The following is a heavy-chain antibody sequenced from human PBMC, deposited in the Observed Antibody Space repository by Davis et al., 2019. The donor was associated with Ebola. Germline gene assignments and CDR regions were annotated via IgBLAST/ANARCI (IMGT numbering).Heavy chain of an antibody. CDR2: ISSSGSTI. CDR3: ARDGSGWFYYYYGMDV. V-gene: IGHV3-48*03. J-gene: IGHJ6*02. CDR1: GFTFSSYE. Sequence: GESLKISCAASGFTFSSYEMNWVRQAPGKGLEWVSYISSSGSTIYYADSVKGRFTISRDNAKNSLYLQMNSLRAEDTAVYYCARDGSGWFYYYYGMDVWGQGTTVTVSS. D-gene: IGHD6-19*01.